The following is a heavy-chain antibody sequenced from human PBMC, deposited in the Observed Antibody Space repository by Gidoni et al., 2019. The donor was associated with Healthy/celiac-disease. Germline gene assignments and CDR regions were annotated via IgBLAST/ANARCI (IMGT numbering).Heavy chain of an antibody. J-gene: IGHJ4*02. CDR1: GFTFSNAW. CDR3: TTGLKFLWARGVFDY. V-gene: IGHV3-15*01. CDR2: IKRKTDGGTT. Sequence: EVQLVESGGGLVKPGGSLRLSCAASGFTFSNAWMSWVRQAPGKGLEWVGRIKRKTDGGTTDYAAPVKGRFTISRDDSKNTLYLQMNSLKTEDTAVYYCTTGLKFLWARGVFDYWGQGTLVTVSS. D-gene: IGHD3-16*01.